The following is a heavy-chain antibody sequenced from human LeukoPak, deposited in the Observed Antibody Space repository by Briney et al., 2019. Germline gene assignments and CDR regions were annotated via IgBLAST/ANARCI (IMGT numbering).Heavy chain of an antibody. Sequence: ASVKVSCKASGYTFTNYGISWVRQAPGQGLEWMGWMSALNGNTNYQHKFQGRVTMTTDTSKNTAYMELRSLRSDDTAMYYCARDSALLNNGDWHGGSDYWGQGTLVTVSS. J-gene: IGHJ4*02. V-gene: IGHV1-18*01. D-gene: IGHD4-17*01. CDR2: MSALNGNT. CDR1: GYTFTNYG. CDR3: ARDSALLNNGDWHGGSDY.